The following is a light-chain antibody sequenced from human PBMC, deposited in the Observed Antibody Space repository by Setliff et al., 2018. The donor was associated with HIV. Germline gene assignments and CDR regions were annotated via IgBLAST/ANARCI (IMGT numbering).Light chain of an antibody. Sequence: QSVLAQPASVSGSPGQSINISCTGTSSDVGSYDLVSWYQQHPGEAPKLVIYEVNKRPSGVSNRFSGSKSGNTASLTIFGLQVEDEADYYCCSYAGGSTFWVFAGGTKVTVL. CDR1: SSDVGSYDL. CDR2: EVN. V-gene: IGLV2-23*02. J-gene: IGLJ2*01. CDR3: CSYAGGSTFWV.